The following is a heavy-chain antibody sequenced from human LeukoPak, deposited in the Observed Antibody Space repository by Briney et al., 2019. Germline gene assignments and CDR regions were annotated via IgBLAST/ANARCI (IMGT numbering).Heavy chain of an antibody. CDR2: ISGSGGST. Sequence: GGSLRLSCAASGFTFSSYAMSWVRQAPGKGLEWVSGISGSGGSTYYADSVKGRFTISRDNSKNTLYLQMNSLRAEDTAVYYCASYGSGSTPHYGMDVWGQGTTVTVSS. V-gene: IGHV3-23*01. D-gene: IGHD3-10*01. CDR1: GFTFSSYA. CDR3: ASYGSGSTPHYGMDV. J-gene: IGHJ6*02.